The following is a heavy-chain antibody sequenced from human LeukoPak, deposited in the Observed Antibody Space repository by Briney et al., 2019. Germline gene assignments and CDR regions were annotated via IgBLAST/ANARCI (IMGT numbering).Heavy chain of an antibody. CDR1: GFTFSSYW. Sequence: PXGSLRLSCAAXGFTFSSYWMSWVRQAPGKGLEWGANIKQDGSEKYYLDSVKRRFTISRDNAKNSLYLQMNSLRAEDTAVYYCARDYYGSGSYWGQGTLVTVSS. V-gene: IGHV3-7*01. CDR2: IKQDGSEK. J-gene: IGHJ4*02. CDR3: ARDYYGSGSY. D-gene: IGHD3-10*01.